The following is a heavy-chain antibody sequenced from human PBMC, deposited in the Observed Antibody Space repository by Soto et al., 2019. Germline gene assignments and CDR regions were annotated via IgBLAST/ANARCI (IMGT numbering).Heavy chain of an antibody. Sequence: EVQLLESGGGWLQPGGSLRLSCAASGFTFSSYAMNWVRQAPGKGLEWVSGITGSGAGSYYSDSVKGRFTISRDNSKNALYLEMNSLRAEDTAVYYCAQAYINSWPNDWFDRWGQGTLVTVSS. CDR2: ITGSGAGS. CDR1: GFTFSSYA. V-gene: IGHV3-23*01. J-gene: IGHJ5*02. D-gene: IGHD1-20*01. CDR3: AQAYINSWPNDWFDR.